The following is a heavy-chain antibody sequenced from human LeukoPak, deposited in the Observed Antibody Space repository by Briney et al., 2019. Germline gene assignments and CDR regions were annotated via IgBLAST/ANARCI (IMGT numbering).Heavy chain of an antibody. D-gene: IGHD4-17*01. CDR2: IIPIFGTA. V-gene: IGHV1-69*05. CDR1: GGTFSSYA. Sequence: ASVKVSCEASGGTFSSYAISWVRQAPGQGLEWMGGIIPIFGTANYAQKFQGRVTITTDESTSTAYMELSSLRSEDTAVYYCARVPGAPYGYMAVWGKGTTVTVSS. J-gene: IGHJ6*03. CDR3: ARVPGAPYGYMAV.